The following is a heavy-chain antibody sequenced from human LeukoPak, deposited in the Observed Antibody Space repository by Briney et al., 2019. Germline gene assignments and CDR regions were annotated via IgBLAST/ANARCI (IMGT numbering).Heavy chain of an antibody. V-gene: IGHV4-38-2*02. D-gene: IGHD5-24*01. Sequence: KPSETLSLTCTVSGYPIRSGLYWGWIRQPPGKGLEWVGSIYQSGSTFYNPSLKSRVTISVDTSKNQFSLSLRSVTAADTAVYYCARHEAEMATILGNYWGQGTLVIVSS. CDR3: ARHEAEMATILGNY. CDR2: IYQSGST. CDR1: GYPIRSGLY. J-gene: IGHJ4*02.